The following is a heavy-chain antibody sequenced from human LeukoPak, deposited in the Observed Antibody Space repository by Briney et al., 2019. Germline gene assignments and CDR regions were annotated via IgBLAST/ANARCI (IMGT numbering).Heavy chain of an antibody. V-gene: IGHV3-21*01. D-gene: IGHD5-18*01. CDR1: GFTFSSHS. CDR2: ISSSSSYI. J-gene: IGHJ4*02. Sequence: PGGSLRLSCAASGFTFSSHSMNWVRQAPGKGLEWVSSISSSSSYIYYADSVKGRFTISRDNAKNSLFLQMNSLRAEDTALYYCARDRSYGFDYWGQGTLVTVSS. CDR3: ARDRSYGFDY.